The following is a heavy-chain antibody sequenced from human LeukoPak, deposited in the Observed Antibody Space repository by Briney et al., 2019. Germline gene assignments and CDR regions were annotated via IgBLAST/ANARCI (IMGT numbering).Heavy chain of an antibody. CDR3: AKDNHDYGDY. CDR2: ISGSGGST. V-gene: IGHV3-23*01. CDR1: GFTFTSYW. J-gene: IGHJ4*02. Sequence: PGGSLRLSCAASGFTFTSYWMHWVRQVPGKGLEWVSAISGSGGSTYYADSVKGRFTISRDNSKNTLYLQMNSLRAEDTAVYYCAKDNHDYGDYWGQGTLVTVSS.